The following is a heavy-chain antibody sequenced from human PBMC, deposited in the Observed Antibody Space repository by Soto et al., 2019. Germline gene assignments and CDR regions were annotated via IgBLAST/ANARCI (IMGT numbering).Heavy chain of an antibody. CDR3: ARVLTGYCSGGSCYSYYYYGMDV. D-gene: IGHD2-15*01. CDR2: IIPIFGTA. CDR1: GGTFSSYA. J-gene: IGHJ6*02. V-gene: IGHV1-69*01. Sequence: QVQLVQSGAEVQKPGSSVKVSCKASGGTFSSYAISWVRQAPGQGLEWMGGIIPIFGTANYAQKFQGRVTITADESTSTAYMELSSLRSEDTAVYYCARVLTGYCSGGSCYSYYYYGMDVWGQGTTVTVSS.